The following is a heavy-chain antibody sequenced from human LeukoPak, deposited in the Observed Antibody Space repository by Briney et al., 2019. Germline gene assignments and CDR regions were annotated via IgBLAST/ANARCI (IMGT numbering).Heavy chain of an antibody. D-gene: IGHD6-19*01. V-gene: IGHV4-4*07. CDR3: TRGQWLDVWDF. Sequence: SETLSLTCSVSGTSISNSYWSWIRQPAGKGLEWIGHIQDRGSTIYNPSLGSRVTMSLETPKNQFSLKLSSVTAAGTAVYYCTRGQWLDVWDFWGQGTLVTVSS. J-gene: IGHJ4*02. CDR2: IQDRGST. CDR1: GTSISNSY.